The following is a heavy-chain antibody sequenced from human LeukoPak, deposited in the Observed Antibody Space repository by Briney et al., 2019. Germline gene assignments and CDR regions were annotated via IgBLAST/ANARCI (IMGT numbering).Heavy chain of an antibody. CDR3: ARVVKYSGSYYGDY. J-gene: IGHJ4*02. V-gene: IGHV4-39*01. CDR2: IHYSGTT. D-gene: IGHD1-26*01. Sequence: PSETLSLTCTVSGGSISTSGDYWAWIRQPPGKGLEWIGTIHYSGTTYYKPSLKSRLTISVYTSENQFSMKLNSVTAADTAVYYCARVVKYSGSYYGDYWGQGALVIVSS. CDR1: GGSISTSGDY.